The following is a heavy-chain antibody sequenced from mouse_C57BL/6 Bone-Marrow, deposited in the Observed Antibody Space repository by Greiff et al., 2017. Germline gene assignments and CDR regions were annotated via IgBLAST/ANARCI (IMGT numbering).Heavy chain of an antibody. CDR2: IDPSDSYT. CDR1: GYTFTSYW. Sequence: QVQLKQPGAELVRPGTSVKLSCKASGYTFTSYWMHWVKQRPGQGLEWIGVIDPSDSYTNYNQKFKGKATLTVDTSSSTAYMQLSSLTSEDSAVYYCARIDGKGYWGQGTTLPVSS. D-gene: IGHD1-1*01. V-gene: IGHV1-59*01. CDR3: ARIDGKGY. J-gene: IGHJ2*01.